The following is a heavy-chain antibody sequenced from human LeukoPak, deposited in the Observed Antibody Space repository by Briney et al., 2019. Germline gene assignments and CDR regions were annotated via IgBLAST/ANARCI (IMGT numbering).Heavy chain of an antibody. CDR1: GYSFTSYW. CDR2: IYPGDSDT. Sequence: GESLKISCKGSGYSFTSYWIGWVRQMPGKGLEWKGIIYPGDSDTRYSPSFQGQVTISADKSISTAYLQWSSLKASDTAMYYCARQGAAANIWFDPWGQGTLVTVSS. D-gene: IGHD1-26*01. J-gene: IGHJ5*02. V-gene: IGHV5-51*01. CDR3: ARQGAAANIWFDP.